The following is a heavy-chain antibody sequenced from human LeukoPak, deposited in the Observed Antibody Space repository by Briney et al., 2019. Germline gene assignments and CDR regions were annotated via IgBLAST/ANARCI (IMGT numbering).Heavy chain of an antibody. CDR1: GYSISSGYY. J-gene: IGHJ4*02. CDR2: IYHSGST. V-gene: IGHV4-38-2*02. CDR3: ARDIDY. Sequence: SETLSLTCTVPGYSISSGYYWGWIRQPPGKGLEWIGSIYHSGSTYYNPSLKSRVTISVDTSKNQFSLKLSSVTAADTAVYYCARDIDYWGQGTLVTVSS.